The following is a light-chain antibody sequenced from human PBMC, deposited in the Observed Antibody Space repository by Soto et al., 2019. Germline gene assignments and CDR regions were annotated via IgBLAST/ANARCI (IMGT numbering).Light chain of an antibody. CDR1: SSDVGGYNY. J-gene: IGLJ1*01. V-gene: IGLV2-11*01. CDR2: DVS. Sequence: QSALTQPRSVSGSPGQSVTISCTGTSSDVGGYNYVSWYQQHPDKAPKVMIYDVSKRPSGVPDRFFGSKSGNTASLTISGLQAEDEAGYYCCSYAGSFSYVFGTGTKV. CDR3: CSYAGSFSYV.